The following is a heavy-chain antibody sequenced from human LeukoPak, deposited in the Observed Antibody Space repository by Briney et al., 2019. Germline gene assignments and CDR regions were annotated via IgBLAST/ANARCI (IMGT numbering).Heavy chain of an antibody. CDR3: ARERNSYFDY. CDR1: GFTFSDYY. CDR2: ISSSGSAI. Sequence: GGSLRLSCAASGFTFSDYYMTWIRQAPGKGLEWVSYISSSGSAIYYADSVKGRFTISRDNAKNSLYLQVNSLRAEDTAVYYCARERNSYFDYWGQGTLVTVYS. J-gene: IGHJ4*02. V-gene: IGHV3-11*01. D-gene: IGHD1-14*01.